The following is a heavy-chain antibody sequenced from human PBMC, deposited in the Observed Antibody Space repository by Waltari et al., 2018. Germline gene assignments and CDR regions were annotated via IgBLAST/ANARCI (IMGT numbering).Heavy chain of an antibody. CDR2: ISGSGGST. V-gene: IGHV3-23*01. CDR1: GFTFSSYA. CDR3: AKDPQPVRPRERSEQKGVY. J-gene: IGHJ4*02. Sequence: EVQLLESGGGLVQPGGSLRLSCAASGFTFSSYAMSWVRQAPGKGLEWVSAISGSGGSTYYADSVKGRFTISRDNSKNTLYLQMNSLRAEDTAVYYCAKDPQPVRPRERSEQKGVYWGQGTLVTVSS. D-gene: IGHD1-1*01.